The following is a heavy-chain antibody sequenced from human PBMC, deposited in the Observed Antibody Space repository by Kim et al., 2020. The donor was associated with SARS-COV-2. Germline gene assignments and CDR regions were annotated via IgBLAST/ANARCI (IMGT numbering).Heavy chain of an antibody. D-gene: IGHD3-16*02. Sequence: SETLSLTCAVYGGSFSGYYWSWIRQPPGKGLEWIGEINHSGSTNYNPSLKSRVTISVDTSKNQFSLKLSSVTAADTAVYYCAGERDYVWGSYRSTTQFDYWGQGTLVTVSS. J-gene: IGHJ4*02. CDR3: AGERDYVWGSYRSTTQFDY. CDR1: GGSFSGYY. CDR2: INHSGST. V-gene: IGHV4-34*01.